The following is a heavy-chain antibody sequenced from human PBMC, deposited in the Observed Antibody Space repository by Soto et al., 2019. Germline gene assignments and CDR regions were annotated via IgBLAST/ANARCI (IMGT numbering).Heavy chain of an antibody. CDR1: GGSFSGYY. CDR2: INHSGST. V-gene: IGHV4-34*01. D-gene: IGHD3-3*01. J-gene: IGHJ5*02. Sequence: SDTLSLTCAVYGGSFSGYYWSWIRQPPGKGLEWIGEINHSGSTNYNPSLKSRVTISVDTSKNQFSLKLSSVTAADTAVYYCARGLRPITIFGVVTPPNWFDPWGQGTLVTVSS. CDR3: ARGLRPITIFGVVTPPNWFDP.